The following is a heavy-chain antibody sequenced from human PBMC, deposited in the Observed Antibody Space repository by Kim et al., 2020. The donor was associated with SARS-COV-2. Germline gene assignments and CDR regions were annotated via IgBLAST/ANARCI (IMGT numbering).Heavy chain of an antibody. CDR1: GYTLTELS. V-gene: IGHV1-24*01. D-gene: IGHD3-9*01. J-gene: IGHJ3*02. CDR3: ATDDILTPDAFDI. CDR2: FDPEDGET. Sequence: ASVKVSCKVSGYTLTELSMHWVRQAPVKGLEWMGGFDPEDGETIYAQKFQGRVTMTEDTSTDTAYTELSGLRSEDTAVYYCATDDILTPDAFDIWGQGTMVTVSS.